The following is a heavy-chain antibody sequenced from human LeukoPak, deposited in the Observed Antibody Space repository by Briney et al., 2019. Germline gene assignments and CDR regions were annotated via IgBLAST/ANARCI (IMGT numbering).Heavy chain of an antibody. CDR3: VRGDNVVSTAILLLRY. CDR2: ISAYNGNT. Sequence: GASVKVSCKASGYTFTSYGISWMRQAPGQGLEWMGWISAYNGNTNYAQKVQGRVTMTTDTFTSTAYMELRSLRSDDTAVYYCVRGDNVVSTAILLLRYWGQGTLVAVTS. CDR1: GYTFTSYG. J-gene: IGHJ1*01. D-gene: IGHD2-21*01. V-gene: IGHV1-18*01.